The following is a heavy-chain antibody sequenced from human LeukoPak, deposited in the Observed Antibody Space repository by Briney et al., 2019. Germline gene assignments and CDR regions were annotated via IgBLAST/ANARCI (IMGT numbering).Heavy chain of an antibody. CDR3: ARGRSNSSSWYGVFDY. V-gene: IGHV4-30-2*01. CDR1: GGSISSGGYS. Sequence: PSETLSLTCAVSGGSISSGGYSWSWIRQPPGKGLEWIGYIYHSGSTYYNPSLKSRVTISVDRSKNQFSLKLSSVTAGDTAVYYCARGRSNSSSWYGVFDYWGQGTLVTVSS. CDR2: IYHSGST. J-gene: IGHJ4*02. D-gene: IGHD6-13*01.